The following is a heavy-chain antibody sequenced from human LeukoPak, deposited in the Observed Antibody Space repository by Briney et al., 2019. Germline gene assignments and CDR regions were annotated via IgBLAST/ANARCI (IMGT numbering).Heavy chain of an antibody. J-gene: IGHJ4*02. Sequence: GGSLRLSCEASGFTFDDYTMHWVRQSPGKGLEWVSLISWDGGTTYYADSVRGRFTISRDNSKNSLYLQMNSLRAEDTAFYYCAINGGGDSGYGNFDYWGQGTLVTVSS. CDR3: AINGGGDSGYGNFDY. D-gene: IGHD5-12*01. V-gene: IGHV3-43*01. CDR2: ISWDGGTT. CDR1: GFTFDDYT.